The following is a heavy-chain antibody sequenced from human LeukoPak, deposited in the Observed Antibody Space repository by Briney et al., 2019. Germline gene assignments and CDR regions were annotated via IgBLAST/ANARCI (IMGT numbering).Heavy chain of an antibody. Sequence: SETLSLTCTVSGGSMSGFFWTWIRQPPGRELERIGPTYYSGSSTKYNPSLKSRVTISVDTSKNQFSLKLSSVTAADTAVYYCARGATVTGHYYYYYMDVWGKGTTVTVSS. J-gene: IGHJ6*03. CDR1: GGSMSGFF. V-gene: IGHV4-59*12. CDR3: ARGATVTGHYYYYYMDV. D-gene: IGHD4-17*01. CDR2: TYYSGSST.